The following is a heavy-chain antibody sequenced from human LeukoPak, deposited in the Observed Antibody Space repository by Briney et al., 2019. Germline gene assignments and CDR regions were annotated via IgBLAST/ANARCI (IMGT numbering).Heavy chain of an antibody. J-gene: IGHJ5*02. V-gene: IGHV3-23*01. Sequence: GGSLRLSCAASGFTFSSYAMSWVRQAPGKGLEWVSAISGSGGSTYYADSVKGRFTISRDNSKNTLYLQMNSLRAEDTAVYYCAKDLVWFWGSIGIDWFDPWGQGTLVTVSS. CDR1: GFTFSSYA. CDR3: AKDLVWFWGSIGIDWFDP. CDR2: ISGSGGST. D-gene: IGHD3-10*01.